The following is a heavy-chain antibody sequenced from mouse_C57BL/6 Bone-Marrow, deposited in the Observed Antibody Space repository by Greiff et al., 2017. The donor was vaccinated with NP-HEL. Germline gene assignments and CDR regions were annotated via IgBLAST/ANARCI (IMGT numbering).Heavy chain of an antibody. D-gene: IGHD1-1*01. CDR2: IHPNSGST. V-gene: IGHV1-64*01. CDR1: GYTFTSYW. J-gene: IGHJ4*01. CDR3: ARDYYGSKSAMDY. Sequence: QVQLQQPGAELVKPGASVKLSCKASGYTFTSYWMHWVKQRPGQGLEWIGMIHPNSGSTNYNEKLKSKATLTVDKSSSTAYMQLSSLTSEDSAVYYCARDYYGSKSAMDYWGQGTSVTVSS.